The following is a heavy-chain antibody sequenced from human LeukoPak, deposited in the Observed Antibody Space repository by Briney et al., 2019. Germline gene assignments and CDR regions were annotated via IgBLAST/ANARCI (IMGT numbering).Heavy chain of an antibody. Sequence: KAGGSLRLSCAASGFTFSDYYMSWIRQAPGKGLEWVAYITTTGSTINYADSVKGRFSISRDDSNKSLYLQMNSLRAEDTAMYYCATDRYCSADSCYLPIRFDYWGQGTLVTVSS. J-gene: IGHJ4*02. D-gene: IGHD2-15*01. V-gene: IGHV3-11*01. CDR3: ATDRYCSADSCYLPIRFDY. CDR2: ITTTGSTI. CDR1: GFTFSDYY.